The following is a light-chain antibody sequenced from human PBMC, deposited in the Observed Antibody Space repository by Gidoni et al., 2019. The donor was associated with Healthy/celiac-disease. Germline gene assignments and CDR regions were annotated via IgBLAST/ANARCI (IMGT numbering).Light chain of an antibody. J-gene: IGKJ2*02. CDR1: QSVSSY. CDR2: DAA. CDR3: QQRSHWPPST. Sequence: EIVLTQSPATLSLSPGERATLSCRTSQSVSSYLAWYQQKPGQAPRRLIYDAANRATGIPARFSGSGSATDFTLTISSLEPEDFAVYYCQQRSHWPPSTFGQGTKLEI. V-gene: IGKV3-11*01.